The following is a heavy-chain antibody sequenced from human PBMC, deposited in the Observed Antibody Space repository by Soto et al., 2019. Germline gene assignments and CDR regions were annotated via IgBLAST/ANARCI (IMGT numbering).Heavy chain of an antibody. CDR3: ASDVIAARPAHAY. D-gene: IGHD6-6*01. CDR1: GGSISSGDYY. CDR2: IYYSGSS. V-gene: IGHV4-30-4*01. J-gene: IGHJ4*02. Sequence: QVQLQESGPGLVKPSQTLSLTCTVSGGSISSGDYYWSWIRQPPGKGLEWIGYIYYSGSSYYNPSLKSRVTISVDTSKNHCSLNLSSVTAADPAVYYCASDVIAARPAHAYWGQGTLVIVSS.